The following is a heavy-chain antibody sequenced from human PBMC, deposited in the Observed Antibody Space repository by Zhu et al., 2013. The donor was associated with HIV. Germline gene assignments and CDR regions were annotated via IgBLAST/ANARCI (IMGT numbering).Heavy chain of an antibody. D-gene: IGHD2-2*01. J-gene: IGHJ5*02. V-gene: IGHV1-18*01. CDR1: GYTFTSYG. CDR3: ARAPIVVVPAANNWFDP. Sequence: QVQLVQSGAEVKKPGASVKVSCKASGYTFTSYGISWVRQAPGQGLEWMGWISAYNGNTNYAQKLQGRVTMTTDTSTSTAYMELRSLRSDDTAVYYCARAPIVVVPAANNWFDPWGQGTLVTVSS. CDR2: ISAYNGNT.